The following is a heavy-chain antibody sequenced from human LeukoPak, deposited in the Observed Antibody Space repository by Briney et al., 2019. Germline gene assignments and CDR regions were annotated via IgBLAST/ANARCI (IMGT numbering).Heavy chain of an antibody. V-gene: IGHV7-4-1*02. D-gene: IGHD3-22*01. CDR1: GYTFTNYA. J-gene: IGHJ5*02. CDR3: ARGGRGSSGYSFRASDWFDP. CDR2: FNTNTGNP. Sequence: ASVKVSCKVSGYTFTNYAMNWVRQAPGQGLEWMGWFNTNTGNPTYAQGFTGRFVFSLDTSVSTAYLQISSLKAEDTAVYYCARGGRGSSGYSFRASDWFDPWGQGTLVTVSS.